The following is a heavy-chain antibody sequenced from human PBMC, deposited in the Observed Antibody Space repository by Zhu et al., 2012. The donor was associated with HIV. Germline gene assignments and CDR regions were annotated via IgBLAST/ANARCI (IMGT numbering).Heavy chain of an antibody. CDR3: ARRTAAAFDI. CDR2: STTVGSP. CDR1: NDSISIDYFY. Sequence: QVQLQESGPGLVKPSETLSLTCTVSNDSISIDYFYWSWIRQPPGRGWSGLGVSTTVGSPITIRPQSRVSVSVDTSKNQFFLKLTSVTAADTALYWCARRTAAAFDIWGQGIRVTVSS. V-gene: IGHV4-39*01. J-gene: IGHJ4*02. D-gene: IGHD6-13*01.